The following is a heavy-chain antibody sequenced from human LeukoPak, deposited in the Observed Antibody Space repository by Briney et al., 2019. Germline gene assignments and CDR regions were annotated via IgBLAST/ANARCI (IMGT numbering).Heavy chain of an antibody. CDR1: GFTFSSYW. D-gene: IGHD3-22*01. V-gene: IGHV3-74*01. CDR2: INSDGSST. J-gene: IGHJ4*02. Sequence: GGSLRLSCAASGFTFSSYWMHWVRHAPGKGLVWVSRINSDGSSTSYADSVKGRFTISRDNAKNTLYLQMNSLRAEDTAVYYCAKVRNYYDTGGRYFDYWGQGTLVTVSS. CDR3: AKVRNYYDTGGRYFDY.